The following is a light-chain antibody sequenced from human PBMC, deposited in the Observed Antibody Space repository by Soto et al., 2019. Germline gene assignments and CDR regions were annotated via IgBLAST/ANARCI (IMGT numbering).Light chain of an antibody. CDR1: QSFNSIY. CDR3: QQYDNWPPLT. CDR2: GAS. J-gene: IGKJ4*01. Sequence: EIVFTQSPCTLSLSPGERATLSCRASQSFNSIYLAWYQQKPGQAPRLLIYGASSRATGIPDRFSGSGSGTEFTLTISTLQSEDFAVYYCQQYDNWPPLTFGGGTKVDIK. V-gene: IGKV3-20*01.